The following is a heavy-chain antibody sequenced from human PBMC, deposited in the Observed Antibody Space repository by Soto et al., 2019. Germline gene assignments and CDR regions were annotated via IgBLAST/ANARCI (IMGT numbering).Heavy chain of an antibody. V-gene: IGHV3-66*01. CDR1: GFTVSSNY. D-gene: IGHD3-10*01. CDR2: IYSGGST. CDR3: ARDRGGSTYYYGMDV. J-gene: IGHJ6*02. Sequence: EVQLVESGGGLVQLGGSLRLSCAASGFTVSSNYMSWVRQAPGKGLEWVSVIYSGGSTYYADSVKGRFTISRDNSKNTLYLQMNSLRAEDTAVYYCARDRGGSTYYYGMDVWGQGTTVTVSS.